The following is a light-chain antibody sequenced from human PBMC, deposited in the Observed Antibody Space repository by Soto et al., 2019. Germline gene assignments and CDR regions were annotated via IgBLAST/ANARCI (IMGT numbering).Light chain of an antibody. Sequence: EIVLPKSPATLSLSPGERATLSCRASQSVSSYLAWYQQKPGQAPRLLIYDASNRATGIPARFSGSGSGTDFTLTISRLEPEDFAVYYCQQYGSSGTFGQGTKVDNK. CDR2: DAS. CDR3: QQYGSSGT. J-gene: IGKJ1*01. V-gene: IGKV3-11*01. CDR1: QSVSSY.